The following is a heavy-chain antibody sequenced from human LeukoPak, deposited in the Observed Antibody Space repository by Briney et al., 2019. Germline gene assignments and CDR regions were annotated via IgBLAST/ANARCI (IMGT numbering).Heavy chain of an antibody. D-gene: IGHD5-24*01. Sequence: PSETLSLTCTVSGGSISGYCWSWIRQPPGKGLEWIGYIYYSGSTNYNPSLKSRVTISVDTSKNQFSLKLSSVTAADTAVYYCARLFSRDGYKDYWGQGTLVTVSS. CDR2: IYYSGST. V-gene: IGHV4-59*08. CDR1: GGSISGYC. J-gene: IGHJ4*02. CDR3: ARLFSRDGYKDY.